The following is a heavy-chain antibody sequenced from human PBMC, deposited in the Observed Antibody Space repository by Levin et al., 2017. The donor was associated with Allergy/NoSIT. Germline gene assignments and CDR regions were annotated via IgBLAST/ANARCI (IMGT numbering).Heavy chain of an antibody. J-gene: IGHJ4*02. CDR2: ISGSGGST. D-gene: IGHD2-8*02. V-gene: IGHV3-23*01. CDR3: AKEAYLDIVLVVYAMWGSTRGDFDY. Sequence: GESLKISCAASGFTFSSYAMSWVRQAPGKGLEWVSAISGSGGSTYYADSVKGRFTISRDNSKNTLYLQMNSLRAEDTAVYYCAKEAYLDIVLVVYAMWGSTRGDFDYWGQGTLVTVSS. CDR1: GFTFSSYA.